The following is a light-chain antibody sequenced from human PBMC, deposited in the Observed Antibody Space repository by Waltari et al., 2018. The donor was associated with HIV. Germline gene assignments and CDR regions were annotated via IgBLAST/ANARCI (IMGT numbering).Light chain of an antibody. CDR3: SSDVPTKNVCGL. J-gene: IGLJ2*01. CDR1: SRDIGDSAH. V-gene: IGLV2-8*01. Sequence: QSALTQPPSASGSPGHSVTISSTGTSRDIGDSAHVSWFQHHPGKAPTPLISEVNKRASGVPSRFSGSKSGNTASLTVSVLQAEDEADYSGSSDVPTKNVCGLFGGGTKLTVL. CDR2: EVN.